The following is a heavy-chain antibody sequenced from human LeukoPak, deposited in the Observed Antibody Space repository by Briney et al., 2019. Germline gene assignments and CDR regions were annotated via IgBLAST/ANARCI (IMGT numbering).Heavy chain of an antibody. J-gene: IGHJ6*03. Sequence: SETLSLTCTVSGDSISTSNSYWGWIRQPPGKGLEWIGSIYYSGNTYYNPSLRSRVTISVDTSKNQFSLKLSSVTAADTAVYYCARQGLLWFGELQYMDVWGKGTTVTISS. CDR1: GDSISTSNSY. CDR3: ARQGLLWFGELQYMDV. D-gene: IGHD3-10*01. CDR2: IYYSGNT. V-gene: IGHV4-39*01.